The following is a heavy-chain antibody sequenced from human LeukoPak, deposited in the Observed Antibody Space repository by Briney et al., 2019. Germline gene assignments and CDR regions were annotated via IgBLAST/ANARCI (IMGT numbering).Heavy chain of an antibody. CDR3: ARVYFFGVDYGMDV. Sequence: PSETLSLTCTVSGGSISSYYWSWIRQPPGKGLEWIGEINHSGSTNYNPSLKSRVTISVDTSKNQFSLKLSSVTAADTAVYYCARVYFFGVDYGMDVWGQGTTVTVSS. D-gene: IGHD3-3*01. V-gene: IGHV4-34*01. CDR1: GGSISSYY. J-gene: IGHJ6*02. CDR2: INHSGST.